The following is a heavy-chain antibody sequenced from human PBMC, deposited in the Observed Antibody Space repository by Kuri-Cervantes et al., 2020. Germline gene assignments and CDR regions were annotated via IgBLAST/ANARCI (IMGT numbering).Heavy chain of an antibody. CDR3: ARDSVGMCDLGYCSLGP. CDR2: ISAYNGNT. D-gene: IGHD2-15*01. CDR1: GYTFTSYG. J-gene: IGHJ5*02. Sequence: ASVKVSCKASGYTFTSYGISWVRQAPGQGLEWMGWISAYNGNTNYAQKLQGRVTMTTDTSTSTAYMELSRLRSDDTAVYYCARDSVGMCDLGYCSLGPWGQGTLVTVSS. V-gene: IGHV1-18*01.